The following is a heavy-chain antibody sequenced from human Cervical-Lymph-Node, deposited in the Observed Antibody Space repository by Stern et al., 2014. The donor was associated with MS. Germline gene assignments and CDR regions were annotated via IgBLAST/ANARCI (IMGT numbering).Heavy chain of an antibody. V-gene: IGHV4-59*01. CDR1: GTSISRYY. CDR2: IYYSGST. CDR3: ATGYVSYGPQFAY. Sequence: DQLVESGPGLVKPSETLSLTCTVSGTSISRYYWNWIRQPPGKGLEWVGQIYYSGSTSYNPSLKSRVTISLDTSSKQFSLNLRSVTAADTAVYYCATGYVSYGPQFAYWGQGDLVIVSS. D-gene: IGHD5-18*01. J-gene: IGHJ4*02.